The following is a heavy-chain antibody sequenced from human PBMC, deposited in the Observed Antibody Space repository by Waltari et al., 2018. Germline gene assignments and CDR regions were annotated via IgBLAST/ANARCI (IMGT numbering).Heavy chain of an antibody. V-gene: IGHV1-69*09. CDR3: ARVCRTAAGTSWFDP. J-gene: IGHJ5*02. D-gene: IGHD6-13*01. Sequence: QVQLVQSGAEVKKPGSSVKVSCKASGGTFSSYAISWVRQAPGQGLEWMGRIIPILGIANYAQKFQGRVTITADKSTSTAYMELSSLRSEDTAVYYCARVCRTAAGTSWFDPWGQGTLVTVSS. CDR1: GGTFSSYA. CDR2: IIPILGIA.